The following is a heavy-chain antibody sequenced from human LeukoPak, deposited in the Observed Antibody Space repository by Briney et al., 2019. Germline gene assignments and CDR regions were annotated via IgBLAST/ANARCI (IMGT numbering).Heavy chain of an antibody. V-gene: IGHV1-69*13. J-gene: IGHJ4*02. D-gene: IGHD2-2*02. CDR1: GCTFSSYA. CDR3: ARGPLRDIVVVPAAIKYFDY. Sequence: ASVKVSFKASGCTFSSYAISWVRQAPGQGLEWMGGIIPIFGTAKYAQKLQSRVTVTADESTSTAYMELSSLRSEDTAVYYCARGPLRDIVVVPAAIKYFDYWGQGTLVTVSS. CDR2: IIPIFGTA.